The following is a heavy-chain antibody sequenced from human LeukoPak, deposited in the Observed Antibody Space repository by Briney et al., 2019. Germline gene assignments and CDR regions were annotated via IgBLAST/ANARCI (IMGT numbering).Heavy chain of an antibody. CDR3: ARGSSYYYDSSGYARSGFDY. V-gene: IGHV4-30-2*01. Sequence: SETLSLTCAVSGGSISSGGYSWSWIRQPPGKGLEWIGEINHSGSTNYNPSLKGRVTISIDTSKNQFSLKLSSVTAADTAVYYCARGSSYYYDSSGYARSGFDYWGQGTLVTVSS. J-gene: IGHJ4*02. D-gene: IGHD3-22*01. CDR1: GGSISSGGYS. CDR2: INHSGST.